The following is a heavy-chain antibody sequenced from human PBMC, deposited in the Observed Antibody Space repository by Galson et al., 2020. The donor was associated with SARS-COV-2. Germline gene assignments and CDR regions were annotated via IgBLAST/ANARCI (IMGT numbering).Heavy chain of an antibody. CDR3: AKEYSNLYYYYYGMDV. D-gene: IGHD2-21*01. CDR1: GFTFSYYG. V-gene: IGHV3-30*18. J-gene: IGHJ6*02. Sequence: GSLRLSCAASGFTFSYYGMHWVRQAPGKGLEWVAVISYDGSNKYYADSVKGRFTISRDNSKNTLYLQMNSLRAEDTAVYYCAKEYSNLYYYYYGMDVWGQGTTVTVSS. CDR2: ISYDGSNK.